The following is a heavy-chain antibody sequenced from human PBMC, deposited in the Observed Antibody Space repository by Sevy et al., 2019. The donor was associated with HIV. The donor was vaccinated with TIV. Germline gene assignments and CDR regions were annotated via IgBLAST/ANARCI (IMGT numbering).Heavy chain of an antibody. V-gene: IGHV3-23*01. CDR1: GFTFSNYA. D-gene: IGHD6-13*01. J-gene: IGHJ4*02. Sequence: GGSLRLSCAASGFTFSNYAMSWVRQAPGKGLEWVSAISGSGGSTYYADSVKGRFTISRDNSKNTLYLQMNSLSVEDTAVYYCAKYPRLSAGDYWGQGTLVTVSS. CDR3: AKYPRLSAGDY. CDR2: ISGSGGST.